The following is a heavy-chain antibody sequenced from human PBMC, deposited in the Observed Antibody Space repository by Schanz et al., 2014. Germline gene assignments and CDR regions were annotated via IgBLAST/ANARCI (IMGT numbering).Heavy chain of an antibody. CDR2: ISSSGNII. J-gene: IGHJ4*02. CDR3: AREYASTWFESNVMAGRIDN. V-gene: IGHV3-11*04. D-gene: IGHD2-8*01. CDR1: GFTFSDSF. Sequence: QVLLVESGGGLVKPGGSLRLSCSASGFTFSDSFMSWLRQTPGKGLEWLSYISSSGNIIHYADSVKGRFTISRDAAKASLFLQMTSLRADDTAVYFCAREYASTWFESNVMAGRIDNWGQGTLVTVSS.